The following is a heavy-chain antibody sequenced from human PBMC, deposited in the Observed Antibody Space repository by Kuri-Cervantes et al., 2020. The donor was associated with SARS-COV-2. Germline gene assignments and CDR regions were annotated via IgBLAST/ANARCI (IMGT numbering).Heavy chain of an antibody. J-gene: IGHJ4*02. Sequence: ASVKVSCKASGYTFTMFSIHWVRQAPGQRPEWMGWINTANGNTKYSQKLQGRVTISRDTSATTPYMELCSPRSEDTAVYYCARVLRGAVLDYFDYWGQGTLVTVSS. D-gene: IGHD3-3*01. CDR1: GYTFTMFS. CDR2: INTANGNT. CDR3: ARVLRGAVLDYFDY. V-gene: IGHV1-3*04.